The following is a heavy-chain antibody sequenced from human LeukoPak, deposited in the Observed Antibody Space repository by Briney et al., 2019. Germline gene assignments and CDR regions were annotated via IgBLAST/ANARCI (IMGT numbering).Heavy chain of an antibody. D-gene: IGHD3-10*01. J-gene: IGHJ4*02. CDR1: GYTFTGYY. V-gene: IGHV1-2*02. CDR2: INPNSGGT. Sequence: GASVKVSCKASGYTFTGYYMHWVRQAPGQGLEWMGWINPNSGGTNYAQKFQGRVTMTRDTSISTAYMELSRLRSDDTAVYYCARWFGELFGGSYNWIRDYWGQGTLVTVSS. CDR3: ARWFGELFGGSYNWIRDY.